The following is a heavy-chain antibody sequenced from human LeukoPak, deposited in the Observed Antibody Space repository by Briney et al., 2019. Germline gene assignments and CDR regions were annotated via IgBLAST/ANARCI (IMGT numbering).Heavy chain of an antibody. CDR1: GGSISSSSYY. CDR2: IYYSGST. D-gene: IGHD3-22*01. J-gene: IGHJ4*02. CDR3: ARDNDSSGYFDC. V-gene: IGHV4-39*07. Sequence: PSETLSLTCSVSGGSISSSSYYWGWIRQPPGKGLEWIGSIYYSGSTYYNPSLKSRVTISLDTSKNQFSLKLNSVTAADTAVYYCARDNDSSGYFDCWGQGTLVTVSS.